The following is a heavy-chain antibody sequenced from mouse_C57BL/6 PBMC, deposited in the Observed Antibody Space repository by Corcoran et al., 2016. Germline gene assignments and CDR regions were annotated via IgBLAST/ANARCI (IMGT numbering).Heavy chain of an antibody. CDR1: GYTFTDYY. CDR2: INPNNGGT. D-gene: IGHD1-2*01. V-gene: IGHV1-26*01. CDR3: ARTTTAAMDY. Sequence: EVQLQQSGPELVKPGASVKLSCKASGYTFTDYYMNWVKQSHGKSLEWIGDINPNNGGTSYNQKFKGKATLTVDKSSSTAYMELRSLTSEDSAVYYSARTTTAAMDYWGQGTSVTVSS. J-gene: IGHJ4*01.